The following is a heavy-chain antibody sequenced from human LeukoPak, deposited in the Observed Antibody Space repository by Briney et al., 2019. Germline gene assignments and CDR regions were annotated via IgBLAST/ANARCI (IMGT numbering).Heavy chain of an antibody. D-gene: IGHD6-19*01. CDR3: ARATRYSSGWYDGY. CDR2: IKQDGSEK. CDR1: GFTFSSYW. Sequence: GGSLRLSCAASGFTFSSYWMSWVRQAPGKGLEWVANIKQDGSEKYYVDSVKGRFTISRDNAKNSLYLQMNGLRAEDTAVYYCARATRYSSGWYDGYWGQGTLVTVSS. J-gene: IGHJ4*02. V-gene: IGHV3-7*01.